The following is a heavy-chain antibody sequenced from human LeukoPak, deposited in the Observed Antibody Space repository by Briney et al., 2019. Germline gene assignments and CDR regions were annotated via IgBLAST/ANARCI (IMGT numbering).Heavy chain of an antibody. Sequence: SETLSLTCAVYVGSFSGYYWSWIRQPPGKGLEWIGEINHSGGTNYNPSLKSRVTISLDTSKNQFSLKLSSVTAADTAVYYCVYDPPGMDVWGQGTTVTVSS. J-gene: IGHJ6*02. V-gene: IGHV4-34*01. D-gene: IGHD3-3*01. CDR3: VYDPPGMDV. CDR1: VGSFSGYY. CDR2: INHSGGT.